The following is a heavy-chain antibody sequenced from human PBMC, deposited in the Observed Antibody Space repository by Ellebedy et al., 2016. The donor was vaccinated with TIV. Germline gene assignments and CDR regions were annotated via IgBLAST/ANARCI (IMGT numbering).Heavy chain of an antibody. Sequence: GESLKISXEASGFSFRSYVIHWVRQAPGKGLEWVALISYDGSNKYYADSVKGRFTISRDNSKDMVYLQMNSLGADDTAVYFCARANRIYGSGSYYDNWGQGTLVSVSS. V-gene: IGHV3-30-3*01. CDR2: ISYDGSNK. CDR1: GFSFRSYV. D-gene: IGHD3-10*01. CDR3: ARANRIYGSGSYYDN. J-gene: IGHJ4*02.